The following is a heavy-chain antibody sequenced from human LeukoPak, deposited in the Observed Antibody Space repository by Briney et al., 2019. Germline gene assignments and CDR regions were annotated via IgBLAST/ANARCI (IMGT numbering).Heavy chain of an antibody. D-gene: IGHD3-10*01. V-gene: IGHV3-49*04. CDR2: IRSKAYGGTT. J-gene: IGHJ5*02. CDR1: GFTFCDYA. CDR3: TRDQRPSGSFDH. Sequence: GGSLRLSCTASGFTFCDYAMSWVRQAPGKGLEWVGFIRSKAYGGTTEYAASVKDRFTISRDDSKSIAYLQMNSLKTEDTAVYYCTRDQRPSGSFDHWGQGTLVTVSS.